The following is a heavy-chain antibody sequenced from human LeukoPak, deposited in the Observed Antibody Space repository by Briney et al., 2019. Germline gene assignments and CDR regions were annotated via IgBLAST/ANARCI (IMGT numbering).Heavy chain of an antibody. CDR2: INHSGST. D-gene: IGHD2-21*01. J-gene: IGHJ6*03. V-gene: IGHV4-34*01. CDR3: AGSILQSHYYYYYMDV. Sequence: PSETLSLTCAVYGGSFSGYYWSWIRQPPGKGLEWIGEINHSGSTNYNPSLKSRVTISVDTSKNQFSLKLSSVTAADTAVYYCAGSILQSHYYYYYMDVWGKGTTVTVSS. CDR1: GGSFSGYY.